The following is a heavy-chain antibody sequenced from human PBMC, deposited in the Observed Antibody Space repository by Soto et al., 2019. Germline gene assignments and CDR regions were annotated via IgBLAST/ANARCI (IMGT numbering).Heavy chain of an antibody. CDR3: AGGVYCSSTSCPMDV. CDR1: GFTFSSYA. V-gene: IGHV3-30-3*01. CDR2: ISYDGSNK. Sequence: GGSLRLSCAASGFTFSSYAMHSVRQAPGKGLEWVAVISYDGSNKYYADSVKGRFTISRDNSKNTLYLQMNSLRAEDTAVYYCAGGVYCSSTSCPMDVWGQGTTVTVSS. D-gene: IGHD2-2*01. J-gene: IGHJ6*02.